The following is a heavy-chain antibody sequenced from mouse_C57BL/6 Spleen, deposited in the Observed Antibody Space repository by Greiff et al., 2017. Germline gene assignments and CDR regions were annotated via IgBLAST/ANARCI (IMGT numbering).Heavy chain of an antibody. CDR2: IDPSDSYT. V-gene: IGHV1-50*01. CDR1: GYTFTSYW. CDR3: ARRASFITTVVATDY. Sequence: QVQLQQPGAELVKPGASVKLSCKASGYTFTSYWMQWVKQRPGQGLEWIGEIDPSDSYTNYNQKFKGKATLTVDTSSSTAYMQLSSLTSEDSAVYYCARRASFITTVVATDYWGKGTTLTVSS. J-gene: IGHJ2*01. D-gene: IGHD1-1*01.